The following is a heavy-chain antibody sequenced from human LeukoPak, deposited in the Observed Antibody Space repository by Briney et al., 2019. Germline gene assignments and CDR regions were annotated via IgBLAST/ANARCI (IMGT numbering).Heavy chain of an antibody. V-gene: IGHV3-48*04. Sequence: GGSLRLSCATSGFTFSRYNMHWVRQAPGKGLECVSYIDTSSSTKYYTDSVKGRFTISRDNAKKSLFLQMNSLRAEDTAVYYCARLSSGYFPGAFDIWGQGTMVTVSS. CDR3: ARLSSGYFPGAFDI. J-gene: IGHJ3*02. CDR1: GFTFSRYN. D-gene: IGHD3-22*01. CDR2: IDTSSSTK.